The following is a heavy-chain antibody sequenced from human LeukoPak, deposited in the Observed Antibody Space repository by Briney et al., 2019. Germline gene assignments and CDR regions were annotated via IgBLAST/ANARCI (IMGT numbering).Heavy chain of an antibody. J-gene: IGHJ4*02. CDR3: ARFPIYGSGSPTYYFDY. CDR2: INAGNGDT. V-gene: IGHV1-3*01. CDR1: GYSFTNYA. D-gene: IGHD3-10*01. Sequence: ASVKVSCKASGYSFTNYAMRWVRQAPGQRLEWMGWINAGNGDTKYSQNFQGRVTITRDTSASTAYMELSSLRSEDTAVYYCARFPIYGSGSPTYYFDYWGQGTLVTVSS.